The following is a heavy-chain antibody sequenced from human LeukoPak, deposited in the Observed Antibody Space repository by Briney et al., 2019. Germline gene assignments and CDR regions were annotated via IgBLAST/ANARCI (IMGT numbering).Heavy chain of an antibody. CDR3: ARDLGGRWLQLEVDY. CDR2: ISGSGGST. CDR1: GFTFSSYA. D-gene: IGHD1-1*01. Sequence: PGGSLRLSCAASGFTFSSYAMSWVRQAPGKGLEWVSAISGSGGSTYYADSVKGRFTISRDNAKNSLYLQMNSLRAEDTAVYYCARDLGGRWLQLEVDYWGQGTLVTVSS. V-gene: IGHV3-23*01. J-gene: IGHJ4*02.